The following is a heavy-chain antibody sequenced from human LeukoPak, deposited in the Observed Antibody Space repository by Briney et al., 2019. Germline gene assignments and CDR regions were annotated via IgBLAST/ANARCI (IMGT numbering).Heavy chain of an antibody. V-gene: IGHV3-23*01. CDR3: ARGPTGGNAFDI. J-gene: IGHJ3*02. Sequence: GGSLRLSCAASGFTFSSYAMSWVRQAPGKGLEWVSDISYSGGSTYYADSVKGRFTISRDNSKNTVYLKMNSLRADDTAVYYCARGPTGGNAFDIWGQGTKVTVSS. D-gene: IGHD3-16*01. CDR1: GFTFSSYA. CDR2: ISYSGGST.